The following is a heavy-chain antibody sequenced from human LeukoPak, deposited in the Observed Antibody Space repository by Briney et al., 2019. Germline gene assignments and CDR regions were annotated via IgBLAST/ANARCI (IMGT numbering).Heavy chain of an antibody. J-gene: IGHJ5*02. Sequence: ASVKVSCKASGYTFTSYDINWVRQATGQGLEWMGWMNPNRGNTGYAQKFQARVTITRNTSISTAYMELSSLRSEDTAVYYCARDVGITVADSFDPWGQGTLVTVSS. CDR3: ARDVGITVADSFDP. D-gene: IGHD6-13*01. V-gene: IGHV1-8*03. CDR2: MNPNRGNT. CDR1: GYTFTSYD.